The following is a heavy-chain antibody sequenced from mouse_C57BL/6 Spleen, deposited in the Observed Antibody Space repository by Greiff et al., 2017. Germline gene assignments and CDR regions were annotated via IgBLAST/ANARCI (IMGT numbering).Heavy chain of an antibody. J-gene: IGHJ3*01. CDR3: ARQETGFDY. CDR2: ISGGGGNT. V-gene: IGHV5-9*01. D-gene: IGHD4-1*01. CDR1: GFTFSSYT. Sequence: EVQVVESGGGLVKPGGSLKLSCAASGFTFSSYTMSWVRQTPEKRLEWVATISGGGGNTYYPDSVKGRFTISRDNAKNTLYLQMSSLKSEDTALYYCARQETGFDYWGQGTLVTVSA.